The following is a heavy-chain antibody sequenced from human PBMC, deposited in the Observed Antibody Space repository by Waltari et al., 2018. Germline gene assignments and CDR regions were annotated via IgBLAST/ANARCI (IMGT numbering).Heavy chain of an antibody. D-gene: IGHD3-16*01. CDR2: IYYSGST. CDR1: GGSISSYY. Sequence: QVQLQESGPGLVKPSETLSLTCTVSGGSISSYYWSWIRQPPGKGLEWIGYIYYSGSTYYNPSLKSRVTISVDTSKNQFSLKLSSVTAADTAVYYCARDLVWDGYNLHPVMFDYWGQGTLVTVSS. V-gene: IGHV4-59*12. CDR3: ARDLVWDGYNLHPVMFDY. J-gene: IGHJ4*02.